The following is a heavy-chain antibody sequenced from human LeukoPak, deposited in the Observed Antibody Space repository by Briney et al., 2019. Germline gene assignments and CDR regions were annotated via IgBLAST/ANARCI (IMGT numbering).Heavy chain of an antibody. J-gene: IGHJ4*02. V-gene: IGHV3-11*06. CDR2: ISTSSSST. Sequence: PGGSLGLSCAASGFTFSNYYMSWIRQAPGKGLEWVSYISTSSSSTNYADSVKGRFTISRDNARNSLYLQMNSLRAEDTAVYYCARSGNYFDYCGQGTLVTVSS. CDR3: ARSGNYFDY. CDR1: GFTFSNYY.